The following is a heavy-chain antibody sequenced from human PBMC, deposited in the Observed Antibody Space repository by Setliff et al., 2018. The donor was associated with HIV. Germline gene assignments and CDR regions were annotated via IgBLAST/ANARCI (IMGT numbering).Heavy chain of an antibody. J-gene: IGHJ3*02. Sequence: SETLSLTCTVSNGSISSHYWSWIRQPPGKGLEWIGNMYYSGSTNYNPSLKSRVTISVDRSQNHFSLKLSSVTAADTAVYYCASDYGDSGAFDIWGQGTMVTVSS. V-gene: IGHV4-59*11. CDR1: NGSISSHY. CDR2: MYYSGST. CDR3: ASDYGDSGAFDI. D-gene: IGHD4-17*01.